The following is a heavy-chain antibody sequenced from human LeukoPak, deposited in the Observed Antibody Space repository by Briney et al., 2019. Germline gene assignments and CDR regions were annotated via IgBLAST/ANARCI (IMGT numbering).Heavy chain of an antibody. V-gene: IGHV4-39*01. D-gene: IGHD3-16*01. J-gene: IGHJ4*02. CDR3: ARLEEVCDY. CDR1: GGSVSSTSYY. Sequence: SETLSLTCTVSGGSVSSTSYYWGWIRQPPGKGLEWIGSIYYSGTTYYNPSLKSRVTISVDTSKNQFSLKLSSVTAADTAVYYCARLEEVCDYWGQGTLVTVSS. CDR2: IYYSGTT.